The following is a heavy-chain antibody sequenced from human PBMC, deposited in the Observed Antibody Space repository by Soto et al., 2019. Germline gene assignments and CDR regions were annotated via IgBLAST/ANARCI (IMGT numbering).Heavy chain of an antibody. CDR2: MNPNSGNT. D-gene: IGHD2-2*01. CDR1: GYTFTSYD. J-gene: IGHJ4*02. Sequence: QVQLVQSGAEVKKPGASVKVSCKASGYTFTSYDINWVRQATGQGLEWMGWMNPNSGNTGYAQKFQGRVTMTRNTSISTAYMELCSVRSEDTAVYYCASGRLSQYQLLNLDYWGPGTLVTVSS. V-gene: IGHV1-8*01. CDR3: ASGRLSQYQLLNLDY.